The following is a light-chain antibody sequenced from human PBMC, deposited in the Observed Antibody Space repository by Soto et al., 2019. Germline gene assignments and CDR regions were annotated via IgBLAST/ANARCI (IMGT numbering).Light chain of an antibody. V-gene: IGKV3-20*01. J-gene: IGKJ4*01. CDR2: GAS. CDR1: QSVSSSY. CDR3: PQFDSRLGLT. Sequence: EIVLTQSPGTLSLSPGERATLSCRASQSVSSSYLAWYQQKPGQAPRLLIYGASSRATGIPDRFSGSGSGTDFTLTISRLHSSIFAAYPCPQFDSRLGLTFGGGTNVEIK.